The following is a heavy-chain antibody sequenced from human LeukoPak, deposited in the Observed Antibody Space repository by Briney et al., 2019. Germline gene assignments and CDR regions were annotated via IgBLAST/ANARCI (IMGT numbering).Heavy chain of an antibody. CDR1: GFTFSSYA. CDR2: ISGSGGST. Sequence: GGSLRLSCAASGFTFSSYAMSCVRQAPGKGLEWVSAISGSGGSTYYADSVKGRFTISRDNSKNTLYLQMNSLRAEDTAVYYCAKSFFRQLVQYYFDYWGQGTLVTVSS. CDR3: AKSFFRQLVQYYFDY. D-gene: IGHD6-13*01. V-gene: IGHV3-23*01. J-gene: IGHJ4*02.